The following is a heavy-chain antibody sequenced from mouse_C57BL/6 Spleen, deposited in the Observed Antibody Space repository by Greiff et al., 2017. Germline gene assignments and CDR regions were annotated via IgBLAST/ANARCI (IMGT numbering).Heavy chain of an antibody. Sequence: QVQLQQSGAELVKPGASVKLSCKASGYTFTSYWMHWVKQRPGQGLEWIGMIHPNSGSTNYNEKFKSKATLTVDKSSSTAYMQLSSLTSEDSAVYYCARRGNYGSSHFDYWGQGTTLTVSS. V-gene: IGHV1-64*01. CDR1: GYTFTSYW. CDR2: IHPNSGST. D-gene: IGHD1-1*01. J-gene: IGHJ2*01. CDR3: ARRGNYGSSHFDY.